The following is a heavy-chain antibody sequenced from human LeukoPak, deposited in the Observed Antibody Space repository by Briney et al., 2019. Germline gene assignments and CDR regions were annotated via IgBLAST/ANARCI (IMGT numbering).Heavy chain of an antibody. CDR2: ITSTSSTI. V-gene: IGHV3-48*01. Sequence: GGSLRLSCAASEFTFSSYSMNWVRQAPGKGLEWISYITSTSSTIYYADSVKGRFTISRDNAKNSLYLQMNSLRAEDTAVYYCARLTGTTPFDYWGQGTLVTVSS. J-gene: IGHJ4*02. D-gene: IGHD1-7*01. CDR3: ARLTGTTPFDY. CDR1: EFTFSSYS.